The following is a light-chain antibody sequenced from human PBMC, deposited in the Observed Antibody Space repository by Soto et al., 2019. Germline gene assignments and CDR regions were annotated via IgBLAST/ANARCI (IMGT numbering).Light chain of an antibody. Sequence: QSVLTQPHSVSGSPGQSVAISCSGTSSDVGGYNYVSWYQQHPGKAPKLIIFDVNKRPSGVPDRFSGSKSGSTASLTISGLQAEDEADYYCCSYGGSFYVVGTRTKVTVL. V-gene: IGLV2-11*01. CDR1: SSDVGGYNY. CDR3: CSYGGSFYV. CDR2: DVN. J-gene: IGLJ1*01.